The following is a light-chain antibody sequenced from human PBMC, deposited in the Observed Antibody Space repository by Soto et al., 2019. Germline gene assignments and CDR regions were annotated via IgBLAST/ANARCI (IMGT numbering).Light chain of an antibody. CDR1: QSVNSF. V-gene: IGKV3-11*01. CDR3: QQRSNWPT. Sequence: EIVLTQSPDTLSLSPGERATLSCRASQSVNSFLAWYQQKPGQAPWLLIYDASNRATGIPARFSGSGSGTDFTLTISCLEPEDSAVYYCQQRSNWPTFGQGTKLEIK. CDR2: DAS. J-gene: IGKJ2*01.